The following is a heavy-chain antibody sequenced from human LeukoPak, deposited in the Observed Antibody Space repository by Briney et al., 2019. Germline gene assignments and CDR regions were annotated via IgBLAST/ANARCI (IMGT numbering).Heavy chain of an antibody. V-gene: IGHV3-48*03. CDR3: ARATFGDYFGSGSLDY. CDR2: ISSSGSTI. CDR1: GFTFSSYA. Sequence: GGSLRLSCAASGFTFSSYAMNWVRQAPGKGLEWVSYISSSGSTIYYADSLKGRLTISRDNARNSLYLQMNTLRAEDTAVYYCARATFGDYFGSGSLDYWGQGALVTVSS. D-gene: IGHD3-10*01. J-gene: IGHJ4*02.